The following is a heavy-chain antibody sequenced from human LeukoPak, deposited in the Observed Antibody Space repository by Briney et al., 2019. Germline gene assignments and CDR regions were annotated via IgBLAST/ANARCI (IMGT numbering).Heavy chain of an antibody. CDR2: INSNTGNP. CDR1: GYTFTSYA. Sequence: ASVKVSRKASGYTFTSYAMNWVRQAPGQGLEWMGWINSNTGNPTYAQGFTGRFVFSLDTSVSTAYLQISSLKAEDTAVYYCARDPDSRIDYFDYWGQGTLVTVSS. V-gene: IGHV7-4-1*02. J-gene: IGHJ4*02. CDR3: ARDPDSRIDYFDY. D-gene: IGHD3-22*01.